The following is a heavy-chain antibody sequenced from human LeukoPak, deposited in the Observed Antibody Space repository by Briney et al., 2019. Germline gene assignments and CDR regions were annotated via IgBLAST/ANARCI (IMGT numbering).Heavy chain of an antibody. CDR3: AKSDCGGDCHLLDY. J-gene: IGHJ4*02. V-gene: IGHV3-23*01. Sequence: GGSLRLSCAASGFTFSTYAMSWVRQAPGKGLEWVSHFGGSGGTIYYADSVKGRFTISRDNSKSTLYLQMNSLRAEDTAVYYCAKSDCGGDCHLLDYWGQGTLVTVSS. CDR2: FGGSGGTI. CDR1: GFTFSTYA. D-gene: IGHD2-21*02.